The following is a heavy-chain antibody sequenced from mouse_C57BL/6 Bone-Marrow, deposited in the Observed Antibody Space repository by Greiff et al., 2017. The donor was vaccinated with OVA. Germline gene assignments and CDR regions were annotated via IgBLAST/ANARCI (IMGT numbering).Heavy chain of an antibody. CDR2: INPSSGYT. D-gene: IGHD4-1*01. V-gene: IGHV1-7*01. CDR1: GYTFTRYW. Sequence: HVKQSGAELVKPGASVKLSCKASGYTFTRYWMHWVKQRPGQGLEWIGYINPSSGYTNYKQKIKGKATLTADKSSSTGYTQLGSLTHEDSAVYYCARWGTGTPSMDYWGQGTSVTVSS. CDR3: ARWGTGTPSMDY. J-gene: IGHJ4*01.